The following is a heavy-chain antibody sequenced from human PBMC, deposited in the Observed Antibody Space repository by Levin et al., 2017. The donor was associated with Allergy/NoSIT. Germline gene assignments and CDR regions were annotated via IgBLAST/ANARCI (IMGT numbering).Heavy chain of an antibody. CDR3: AKGGAHVNAGWFEP. J-gene: IGHJ5*02. CDR1: GFTFSSYA. Sequence: GGSLRLSCSASGFTFSSYAMSWVRQAPGKGLEWVSGISGSGGNTYYADSVKGRFTISRDNSKNMLYLQRNSLRAEDAAVYYCAKGGAHVNAGWFEPWGQGTLVTVPS. D-gene: IGHD2-8*01. V-gene: IGHV3-23*01. CDR2: ISGSGGNT.